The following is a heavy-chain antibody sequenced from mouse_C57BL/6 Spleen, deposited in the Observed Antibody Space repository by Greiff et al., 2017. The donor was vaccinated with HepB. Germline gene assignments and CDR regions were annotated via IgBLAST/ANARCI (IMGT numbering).Heavy chain of an antibody. D-gene: IGHD1-1*01. CDR2: INPNNGGT. Sequence: EVQLQQSGPELVKPGASVKIPCKASGYTFTDYNMDWVKQSHGKSLEWIGDINPNNGGTIYNQKFKGKATLTVDKSSSTAYMELRSLTSEDTAVYYCARGDYYYGSSYYLDYWGQGTTLTVSS. CDR3: ARGDYYYGSSYYLDY. V-gene: IGHV1-18*01. CDR1: GYTFTDYN. J-gene: IGHJ2*01.